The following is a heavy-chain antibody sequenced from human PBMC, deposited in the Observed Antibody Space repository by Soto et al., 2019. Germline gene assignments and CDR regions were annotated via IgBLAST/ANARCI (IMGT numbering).Heavy chain of an antibody. CDR3: AKDRGYRGGGYYYMDV. D-gene: IGHD2-15*01. V-gene: IGHV3-30*18. J-gene: IGHJ6*03. Sequence: GGSLRLSCAASGFTFSSYGMHWVRQAPGKGLEWVAVISYDGSNKYYADSVKGRFTISRDNSKNTLYLQMNSLRAEDTAVYYCAKDRGYRGGGYYYMDVWGKETTVTVSS. CDR2: ISYDGSNK. CDR1: GFTFSSYG.